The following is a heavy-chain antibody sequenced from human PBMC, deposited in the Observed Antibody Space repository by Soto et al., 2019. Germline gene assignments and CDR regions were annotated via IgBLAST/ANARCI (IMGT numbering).Heavy chain of an antibody. CDR3: AKAGYCSSTSCYKAYGMDV. Sequence: EVQLLESGGGLVQPGGSLRLSCAAAGFIFNNYVMSWVRQAPGKGLEWVSAISGSGGSTYYADSVKGRFTISRDNSKNXLXXQMTSLRAEDTAVYYCAKAGYCSSTSCYKAYGMDVWGQGTTVTVSS. CDR1: GFIFNNYV. CDR2: ISGSGGST. D-gene: IGHD2-2*02. J-gene: IGHJ6*02. V-gene: IGHV3-23*01.